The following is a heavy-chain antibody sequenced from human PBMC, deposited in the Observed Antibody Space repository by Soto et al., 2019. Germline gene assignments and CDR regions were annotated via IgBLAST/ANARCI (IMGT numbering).Heavy chain of an antibody. CDR1: GYTFTNYA. J-gene: IGHJ6*03. V-gene: IGHV1-3*01. D-gene: IGHD2-2*01. CDR3: ARGHLAVVPVASWFYYMDV. CDR2: INAGNGNT. Sequence: QVQLVQSGAEVEKPGASVKVSCKASGYTFTNYAVHWVRQAPGQRLEWMGWINAGNGNTRYSQKFRGRVTITRDTPARTVYMELSSLRSEDTAIYYCARGHLAVVPVASWFYYMDVWGKGTTVTVSS.